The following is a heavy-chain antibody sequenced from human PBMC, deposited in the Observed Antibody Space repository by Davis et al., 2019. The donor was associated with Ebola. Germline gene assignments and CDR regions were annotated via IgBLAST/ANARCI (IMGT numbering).Heavy chain of an antibody. CDR1: GYTFTYRY. J-gene: IGHJ3*02. V-gene: IGHV1-45*02. CDR2: ITPFNGNT. Sequence: AASVTVSCKASGYTFTYRYLHWVRQAPGQALEWMGWITPFNGNTNYAQKFQDRVTITRDRSMSTAYMELSSLRSEDTAMYYCARSQPHRPDAFDIWGQGTMVTVSS. CDR3: ARSQPHRPDAFDI.